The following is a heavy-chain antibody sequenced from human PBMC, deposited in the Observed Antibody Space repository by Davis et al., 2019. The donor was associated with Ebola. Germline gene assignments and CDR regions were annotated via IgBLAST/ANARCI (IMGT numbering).Heavy chain of an antibody. CDR3: AKVGTFYSESGGYYHGQYFDY. CDR2: ISSSSSTI. Sequence: GGSLRLSCAASGFTFSSYSMNWVRQAPGKGLEWVSYISSSSSTIYYADSVKGRFTISRDNAKNSLYLQMNSLRDEDTAVYYCAKVGTFYSESGGYYHGQYFDYWGQGTLVTVSS. J-gene: IGHJ4*02. D-gene: IGHD3-22*01. CDR1: GFTFSSYS. V-gene: IGHV3-48*02.